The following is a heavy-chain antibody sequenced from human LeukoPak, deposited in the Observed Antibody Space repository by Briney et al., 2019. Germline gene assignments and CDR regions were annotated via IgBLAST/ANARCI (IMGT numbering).Heavy chain of an antibody. D-gene: IGHD5-12*01. V-gene: IGHV1-2*02. CDR2: INPNSGGT. CDR1: GYTFTGYY. Sequence: ASVKVSCKASGYTFTGYYMHWVRQAPGQGLEWMGWINPNSGGTNYAQKFQGRVTMTRDTSISTADMELSRLRSDDTAVYYCARRRGYSGYVFDYWGQGLLVTVSS. J-gene: IGHJ4*02. CDR3: ARRRGYSGYVFDY.